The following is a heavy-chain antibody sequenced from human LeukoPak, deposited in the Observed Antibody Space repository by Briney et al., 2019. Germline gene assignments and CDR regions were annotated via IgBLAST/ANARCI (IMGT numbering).Heavy chain of an antibody. CDR1: GGSVSSGSYY. V-gene: IGHV4-61*01. D-gene: IGHD3-10*01. J-gene: IGHJ5*02. Sequence: PSETLSLTCTVSGGSVSSGSYYWSWIRQPPGKGLEWIGYIYHSGSTKYNPSLKSRVTISVDTSKNQFSLKLSSVTAADTAVYYCARVYSSGSGSLPWFDPWGQGTLVTVSS. CDR2: IYHSGST. CDR3: ARVYSSGSGSLPWFDP.